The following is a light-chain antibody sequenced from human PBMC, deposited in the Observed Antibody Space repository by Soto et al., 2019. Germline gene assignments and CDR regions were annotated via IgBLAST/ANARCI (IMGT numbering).Light chain of an antibody. CDR3: QQYNSWPKT. CDR2: DTS. V-gene: IGKV3-15*01. Sequence: EIVMTQSPATLSVSPGERATLSCRASQSVSSNLAWYQQKPGQAPTLLIYDTSTRATGIPARFSGSGSGTEFTLTISSLQSEDFAFYFCQQYNSWPKTFGQGPKVEIK. J-gene: IGKJ1*01. CDR1: QSVSSN.